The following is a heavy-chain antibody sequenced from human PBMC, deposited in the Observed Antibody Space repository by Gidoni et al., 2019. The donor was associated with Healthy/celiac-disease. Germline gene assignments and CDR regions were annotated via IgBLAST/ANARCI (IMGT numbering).Heavy chain of an antibody. CDR1: GGSISRGGYY. Sequence: HVQLQESGPGLVKPSQTLSLTCTVSGGSISRGGYYWSWIRQHPGKGLEWIGYIYYSGSTYYNPSLKSRVTISVDTSKNQFSLKLSSVTAADTAVYYCAREVTAIPTSAFDIWGQGTMVTVSS. CDR3: AREVTAIPTSAFDI. CDR2: IYYSGST. D-gene: IGHD2-21*02. V-gene: IGHV4-31*03. J-gene: IGHJ3*02.